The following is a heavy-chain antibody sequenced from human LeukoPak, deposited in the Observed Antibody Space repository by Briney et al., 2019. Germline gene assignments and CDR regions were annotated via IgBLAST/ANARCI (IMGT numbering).Heavy chain of an antibody. D-gene: IGHD3-10*01. J-gene: IGHJ1*01. CDR2: IGTAGDT. Sequence: GGSLRLSCAASGFTFSNYDMHWVRQSTGQGLEWVVGIGTAGDTYYAGSVKGRFTTTTENTKNSMYLQMKSLRARDTAVNYCARGSPPFQHWGQGTLVTVSS. V-gene: IGHV3-13*01. CDR3: ARGSPPFQH. CDR1: GFTFSNYD.